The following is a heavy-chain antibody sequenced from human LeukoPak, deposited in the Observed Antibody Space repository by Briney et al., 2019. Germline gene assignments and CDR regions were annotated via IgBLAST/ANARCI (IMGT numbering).Heavy chain of an antibody. V-gene: IGHV3-23*01. Sequence: GGSLRLSCAASGFTFSSYGMSWVRQAPGKGLEWVSAISGSGGSTYYADSVKGRFTISRDNSKNTLYLQMNSLRAGDTAVYCCAKLRVGALDYWGQGTLVTVSS. CDR3: AKLRVGALDY. D-gene: IGHD1-26*01. CDR2: ISGSGGST. J-gene: IGHJ4*02. CDR1: GFTFSSYG.